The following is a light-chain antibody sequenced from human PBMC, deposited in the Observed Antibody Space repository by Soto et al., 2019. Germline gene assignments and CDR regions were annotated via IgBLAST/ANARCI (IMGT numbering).Light chain of an antibody. CDR2: DAS. CDR1: QSVSSY. J-gene: IGKJ4*01. CDR3: QQRSYWPLT. V-gene: IGKV3-11*01. Sequence: EIVLTQSPATLSLSPGERATLSCRASQSVSSYLAWYQQKPGQAPRLLFYDASNRATGIPARFSGSGSGTDFTLTVSSLEPEDFAVYYCQQRSYWPLTFGGGTKVEIK.